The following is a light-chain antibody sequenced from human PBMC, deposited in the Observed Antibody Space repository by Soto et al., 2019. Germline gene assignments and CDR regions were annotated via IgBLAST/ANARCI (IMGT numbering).Light chain of an antibody. J-gene: IGKJ3*01. CDR1: QSISSW. CDR2: DAS. V-gene: IGKV1-5*01. Sequence: IQMPQPPSTLSASVGDRVTITCRASQSISSWLAWYQQKPGKAPKLLIYDASSLESGVPSRFSGSGSGTEFTLTISSLQPDDFATYYCQQDNSYLFCPGT. CDR3: QQDNSYL.